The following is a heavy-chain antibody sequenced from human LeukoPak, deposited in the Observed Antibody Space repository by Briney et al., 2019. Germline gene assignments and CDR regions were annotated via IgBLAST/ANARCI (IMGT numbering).Heavy chain of an antibody. CDR3: ARGKWELRLGMDV. Sequence: SETLSLTCTVSGGSISSYYWSWIRQPPGKGPEWIGYIYYSGSTNYNPSLKSRVTISVDTSKNQFSLKLSSVTAADTAVYYCARGKWELRLGMDVWGQGTTVTVSS. CDR2: IYYSGST. D-gene: IGHD1-26*01. CDR1: GGSISSYY. V-gene: IGHV4-59*01. J-gene: IGHJ6*02.